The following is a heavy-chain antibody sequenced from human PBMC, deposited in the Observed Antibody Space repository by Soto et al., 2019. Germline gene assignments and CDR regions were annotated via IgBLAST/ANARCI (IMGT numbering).Heavy chain of an antibody. J-gene: IGHJ4*02. CDR1: GGTFSSYT. D-gene: IGHD6-19*01. CDR3: ARDQGVAGVLDY. CDR2: IIPILGIA. V-gene: IGHV1-69*08. Sequence: QVQLVQSGAEVKKPGSSVKVSCKASGGTFSSYTIRWVRQAPGQGLEWMGRIIPILGIANYAQKVQGRVTITADKSTSRAYMELSSLRSEDTAVYYCARDQGVAGVLDYWGQGTLVTVSS.